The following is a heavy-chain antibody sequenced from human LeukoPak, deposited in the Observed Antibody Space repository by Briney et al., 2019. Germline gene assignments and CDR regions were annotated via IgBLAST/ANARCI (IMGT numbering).Heavy chain of an antibody. CDR2: IYYSGST. CDR3: ARGDTPWIQPSDY. D-gene: IGHD5-18*01. CDR1: GGSISSSSYY. J-gene: IGHJ4*02. Sequence: SETLSLTCTVSGGSISSSSYYWGWIRQPPGKGREGIGGIYYSGSTYYNPSLKSRVTISVDTSKNQFSLKLSSVTAADTAVYYCARGDTPWIQPSDYWGQGTLVTVSS. V-gene: IGHV4-39*01.